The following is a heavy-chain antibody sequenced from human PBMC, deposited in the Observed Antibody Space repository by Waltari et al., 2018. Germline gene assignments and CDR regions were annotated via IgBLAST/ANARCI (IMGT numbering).Heavy chain of an antibody. D-gene: IGHD6-25*01. CDR2: TIPILGTA. V-gene: IGHV1-69*01. CDR1: GGTFSSYA. CDR3: ARSPGHNIAATNFDY. J-gene: IGHJ4*02. Sequence: QVQLVQSGAEVKKPGSSVKVSCKASGGTFSSYAISWVRQAPGQGLEWMGGTIPILGTANYGQKFQGRVTITADESTSTAYMELSSLRSEDTAVYYGARSPGHNIAATNFDYWGQGTLVTVAS.